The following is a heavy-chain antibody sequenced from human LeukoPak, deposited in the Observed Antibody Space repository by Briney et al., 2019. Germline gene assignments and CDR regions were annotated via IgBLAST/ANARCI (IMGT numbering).Heavy chain of an antibody. Sequence: ASVKVSCKASGYTFTSYYMHWVRQAPRQGLEWMGIINPSGGSTSYAQKFQGRVTMTRDTSTSTVYMELSSLRSEDTAVYYCARAPRIAAAGKMDYYYYYMDVWGKGTTVTVSS. J-gene: IGHJ6*03. CDR3: ARAPRIAAAGKMDYYYYYMDV. D-gene: IGHD6-13*01. CDR1: GYTFTSYY. CDR2: INPSGGST. V-gene: IGHV1-46*01.